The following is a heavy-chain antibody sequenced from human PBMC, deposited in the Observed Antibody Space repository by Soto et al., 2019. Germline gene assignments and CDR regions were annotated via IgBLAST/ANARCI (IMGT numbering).Heavy chain of an antibody. V-gene: IGHV4-61*01. D-gene: IGHD3-22*01. CDR2: IHYSGST. J-gene: IGHJ6*02. CDR3: ARDRYYDSSGHYYYYGMAV. Sequence: PSETLSLTCTVPGGSVNIGTYYWSWIRQPPGKGLEWIGFIHYSGSTNYNPSLKSRVTISVDTSKNQFSLKLSSVTAADTAVYYCARDRYYDSSGHYYYYGMAVWGQGTTVTVSS. CDR1: GGSVNIGTYY.